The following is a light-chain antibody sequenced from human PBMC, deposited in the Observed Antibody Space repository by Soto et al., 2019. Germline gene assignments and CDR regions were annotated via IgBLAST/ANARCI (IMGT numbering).Light chain of an antibody. Sequence: DIVMTQSPLSLPATPGEPASISCRSSQSLLHSNGYNYLDWYLQKPGQSPQLLISLGSDRASGVPDRFSVSGSGTEFTLKISRVEAEDVGVYYCMQALQSPRTFGQGTKLEIK. J-gene: IGKJ2*01. V-gene: IGKV2-28*01. CDR3: MQALQSPRT. CDR2: LGS. CDR1: QSLLHSNGYNY.